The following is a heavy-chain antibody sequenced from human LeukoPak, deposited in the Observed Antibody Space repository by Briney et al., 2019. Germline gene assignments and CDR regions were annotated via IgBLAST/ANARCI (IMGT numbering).Heavy chain of an antibody. V-gene: IGHV3-66*01. D-gene: IGHD3-9*01. CDR1: GFTVSSNY. CDR2: FYIGGSR. Sequence: PGGSLRLSCAASGFTVSSNYMSWVRQAPGKGLEWVSVFYIGGSRYYADSVKGRFTISRDNSKNTLYLQMNSLRAEDTAVYYCAKDRGGFDWSLYFDYSGQGTLVTVSS. J-gene: IGHJ4*02. CDR3: AKDRGGFDWSLYFDY.